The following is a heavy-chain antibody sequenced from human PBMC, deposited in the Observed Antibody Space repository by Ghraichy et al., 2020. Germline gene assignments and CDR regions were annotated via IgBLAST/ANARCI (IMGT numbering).Heavy chain of an antibody. CDR3: ARDSNGSGSYYSFLSAFDI. CDR2: VYASGST. V-gene: IGHV4-4*07. J-gene: IGHJ3*02. D-gene: IGHD3-10*01. Sequence: ESLNISCTVSGGSIGSYYWSWIRQPAGKGLEWIGRVYASGSTNYNPSLKSRVTMSVDTSKNQFSLKLSSVTAADTAVFYCARDSNGSGSYYSFLSAFDIWGQGTMVTVSS. CDR1: GGSIGSYY.